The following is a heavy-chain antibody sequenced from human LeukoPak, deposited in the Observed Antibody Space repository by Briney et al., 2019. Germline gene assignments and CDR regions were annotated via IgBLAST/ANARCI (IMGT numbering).Heavy chain of an antibody. Sequence: PGGSLRLSCAASGFTLRTYGMHWVRQAPGKGLEWVAFIRNDESNKYYADSVKGRFTIYRDNYKNTLYLQMNSVRPEDTAVYFCAKVVGGSSFWYAIGFDYWGQGTLVTVSS. CDR3: AKVVGGSSFWYAIGFDY. CDR2: IRNDESNK. J-gene: IGHJ4*02. V-gene: IGHV3-30*02. D-gene: IGHD2-15*01. CDR1: GFTLRTYG.